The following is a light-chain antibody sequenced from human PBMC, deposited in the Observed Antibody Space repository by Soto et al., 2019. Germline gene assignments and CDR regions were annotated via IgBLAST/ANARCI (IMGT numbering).Light chain of an antibody. J-gene: IGLJ2*01. Sequence: QAVVTQEPSLTVSPGGTVTLTCGSSTGAVTSGHYPSWFQQKPGQAPRTLIYDTTNKHSWTPARFSGSLLGGKAALTLSGAQPEDEAEFYCLLSYPGAHVVFGGGTKVTVL. CDR2: DTT. CDR1: TGAVTSGHY. CDR3: LLSYPGAHVV. V-gene: IGLV7-46*01.